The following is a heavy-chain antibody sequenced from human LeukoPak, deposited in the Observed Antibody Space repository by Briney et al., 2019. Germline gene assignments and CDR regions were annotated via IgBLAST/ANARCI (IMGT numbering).Heavy chain of an antibody. Sequence: ASVTVSCKASGYTFTGYYMHWVRQAPGQGLEWMGWINPNSGGTNYAQKFQGRVTMTRDTSISTAYMELSRLRSDDTAVYYCARGPHRYYYDSSGYILPYDYWGQGTLVTVSS. CDR3: ARGPHRYYYDSSGYILPYDY. CDR2: INPNSGGT. CDR1: GYTFTGYY. J-gene: IGHJ4*02. D-gene: IGHD3-22*01. V-gene: IGHV1-2*02.